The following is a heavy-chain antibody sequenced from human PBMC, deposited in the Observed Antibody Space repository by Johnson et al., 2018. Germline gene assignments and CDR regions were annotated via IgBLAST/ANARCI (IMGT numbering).Heavy chain of an antibody. CDR3: TRDGRGWTHNAEYLQH. D-gene: IGHD3/OR15-3a*01. CDR1: GFIFSSYD. J-gene: IGHJ1*01. CDR2: IGTAGDT. V-gene: IGHV3-13*01. Sequence: VQLVQSGGGLVQPGGSLRLSCAPSGFIFSSYDMHGVRQATGKGLEWVSAIGTAGDTYYAGSVKGRFTISRENAKNSLYLQMNSLRAEDTAVYYCTRDGRGWTHNAEYLQHWGQGTPVTVSS.